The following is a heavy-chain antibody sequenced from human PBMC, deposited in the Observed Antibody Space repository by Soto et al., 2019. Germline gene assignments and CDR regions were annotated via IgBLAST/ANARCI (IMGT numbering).Heavy chain of an antibody. CDR3: ARDVVVTKGGDAFDI. J-gene: IGHJ3*02. Sequence: GGSLRLSCAASGFTFSSYSMNWVRQAPGKGLEWVSSISSSSSYIYYADSVKGRFTISRDNAKNSLYLQMNSLRAEDTAVYYCARDVVVTKGGDAFDIWGQGTMVTVSS. V-gene: IGHV3-21*01. D-gene: IGHD3-22*01. CDR2: ISSSSSYI. CDR1: GFTFSSYS.